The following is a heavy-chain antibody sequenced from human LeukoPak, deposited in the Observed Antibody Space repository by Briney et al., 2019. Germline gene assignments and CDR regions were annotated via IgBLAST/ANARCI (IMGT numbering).Heavy chain of an antibody. CDR1: GYSISSGYY. J-gene: IGHJ4*02. CDR2: IYHSGST. V-gene: IGHV4-38-2*02. Sequence: SETLSLTCTVSGYSISSGYYWGWIRQPPGKGLEWIGSIYHSGSTYYNPSLKSRVTISVDTSKNQFSLKPSSVTAADTAVYYCARDLGIAARPDYWGQGTLVTVSS. D-gene: IGHD6-6*01. CDR3: ARDLGIAARPDY.